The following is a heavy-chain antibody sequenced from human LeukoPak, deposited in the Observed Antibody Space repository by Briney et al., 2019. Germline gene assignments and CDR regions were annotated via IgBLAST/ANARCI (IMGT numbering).Heavy chain of an antibody. Sequence: PSETLSLTCTVSGGSISSYYGSWIRQPPGKGLEWIGYIYYSGSTNYNPSLKSRVTISVDTSKNQFSLKLSSVTAAGTAVYYCARIEYYYYYMDVWGKGTTVTVSS. CDR1: GGSISSYY. J-gene: IGHJ6*03. CDR3: ARIEYYYYYMDV. V-gene: IGHV4-59*01. CDR2: IYYSGST.